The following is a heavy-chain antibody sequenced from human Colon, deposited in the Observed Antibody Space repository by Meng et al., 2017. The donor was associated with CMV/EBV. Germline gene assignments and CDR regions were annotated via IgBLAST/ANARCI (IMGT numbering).Heavy chain of an antibody. J-gene: IGHJ4*02. D-gene: IGHD1-1*01. Sequence: SGFTFSSYAMGWVRPAPGKGLEWVSAITGSGGSTYYADSVKGRFTISRDNSKNTLYLQMSSLSAEDTAVYYCAKEAAGTTPRQSDYWGQGSLVTVSS. CDR1: GFTFSSYA. CDR3: AKEAAGTTPRQSDY. CDR2: ITGSGGST. V-gene: IGHV3-23*01.